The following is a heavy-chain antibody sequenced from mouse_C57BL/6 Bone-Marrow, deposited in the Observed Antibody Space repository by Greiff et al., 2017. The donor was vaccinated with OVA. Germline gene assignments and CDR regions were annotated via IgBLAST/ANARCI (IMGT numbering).Heavy chain of an antibody. CDR2: ISSGGDYF. CDR1: GFTFSSYA. Sequence: EVQLVESGEGLVKPGGSLKLSCAASGFTFSSYAMSWVRQTPEKRLEWVAYISSGGDYFYYADTVKGRFTISRDNARNSLYLQMRSLKSEDTAMYYCTRDGYYAMDYWGQGTSVTVSS. D-gene: IGHD2-3*01. CDR3: TRDGYYAMDY. V-gene: IGHV5-9-1*02. J-gene: IGHJ4*01.